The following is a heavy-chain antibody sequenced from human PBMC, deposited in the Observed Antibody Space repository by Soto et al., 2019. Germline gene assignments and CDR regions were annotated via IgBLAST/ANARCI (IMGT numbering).Heavy chain of an antibody. CDR2: ISGSGGST. CDR3: AKGYYDSSGYSYFDY. CDR1: GFTFSNYA. V-gene: IGHV3-23*01. Sequence: LRLSCAASGFTFSNYAMSWVRQPPGKGLEWVSAISGSGGSTYYADSVKGRFTISRDNSKNTLYLQMNSVRAEDTAVYYCAKGYYDSSGYSYFDYWGQGTQVTVSS. D-gene: IGHD3-22*01. J-gene: IGHJ4*02.